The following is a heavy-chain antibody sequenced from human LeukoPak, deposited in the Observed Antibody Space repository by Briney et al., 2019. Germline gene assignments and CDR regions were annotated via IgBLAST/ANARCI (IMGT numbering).Heavy chain of an antibody. CDR3: ARSSQGDSSGYWWDY. CDR2: ITSSSSYI. D-gene: IGHD3-22*01. V-gene: IGHV3-21*01. J-gene: IGHJ4*02. Sequence: PGESLRLSCAASGFTFSSYNMNWVRQAPGKGLEWVSSITSSSSYIYYADSVKGRFTISRDNAKNSLYLQMNSLRAEDTAVYYCARSSQGDSSGYWWDYWGQGTLVTVSS. CDR1: GFTFSSYN.